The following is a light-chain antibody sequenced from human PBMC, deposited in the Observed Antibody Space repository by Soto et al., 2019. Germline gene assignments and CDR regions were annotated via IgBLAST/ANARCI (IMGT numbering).Light chain of an antibody. V-gene: IGKV1-27*01. CDR3: QKYNSALIYT. Sequence: DIPMTQSPSSLSASVGDRVTITCRASQGISNYLAWYQQKPGKVPKLLIYGASTLQSGVPSRFSGRGSGTDFTLTISSLQPEDVATYYCQKYNSALIYTFGQGTKLEIK. CDR1: QGISNY. CDR2: GAS. J-gene: IGKJ2*01.